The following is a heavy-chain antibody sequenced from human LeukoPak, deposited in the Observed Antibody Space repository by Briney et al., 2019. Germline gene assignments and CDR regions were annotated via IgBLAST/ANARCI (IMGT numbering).Heavy chain of an antibody. D-gene: IGHD3-22*01. CDR3: ARGTDYYDSSGYYFDY. Sequence: SETLSLTCAVYGGSFSGYYWSWIRQPPGKGLEWIGEINHSGSTNYNPSLKSRVTISVDTSKNQFSLKLSSVTAADTAVYYCARGTDYYDSSGYYFDYWGQGPLVTVPS. CDR1: GGSFSGYY. V-gene: IGHV4-34*01. J-gene: IGHJ4*02. CDR2: INHSGST.